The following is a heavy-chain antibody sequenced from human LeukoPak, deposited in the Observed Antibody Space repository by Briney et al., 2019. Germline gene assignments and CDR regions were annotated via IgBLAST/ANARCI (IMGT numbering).Heavy chain of an antibody. CDR1: GFTFSNYG. J-gene: IGHJ4*02. Sequence: GGSLRLSCAASGFTFSNYGMHWVRQSPGKGLEWVAVISYDGSNKYYADSVKGRFTISRDNSKNTLYLQMNSLRAEDTAVYYCAKVLRPKYYFDYWGQGTLVTVSS. D-gene: IGHD4-17*01. CDR3: AKVLRPKYYFDY. CDR2: ISYDGSNK. V-gene: IGHV3-30*18.